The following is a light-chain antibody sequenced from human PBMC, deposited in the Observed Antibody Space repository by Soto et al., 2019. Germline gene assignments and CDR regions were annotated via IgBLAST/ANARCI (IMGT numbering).Light chain of an antibody. CDR1: SSDVGSYNL. V-gene: IGLV2-23*03. J-gene: IGLJ2*01. CDR2: EGS. CDR3: CSYACNSTFSVV. Sequence: QSALTQPASVSGSPGQSITISCTGNSSDVGSYNLVSWYQQHPGKAPKLMIYEGSKRPSGVSNRFSGSKSGTTASLTISGLQAEDEDDYYCCSYACNSTFSVVFGGGTQLTVL.